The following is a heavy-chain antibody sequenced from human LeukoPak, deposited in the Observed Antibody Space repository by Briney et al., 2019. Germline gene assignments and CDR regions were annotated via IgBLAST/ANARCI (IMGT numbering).Heavy chain of an antibody. V-gene: IGHV4-30-2*01. J-gene: IGHJ6*03. CDR3: ARDRGYSYGYTLPYYYYMDV. CDR1: GGSISSGGYY. CDR2: IYHSGST. D-gene: IGHD5-18*01. Sequence: PSETLSLTCTVSGGSISSGGYYWSWIRQPPGKGLEWIGYIYHSGSTYYNPSLKSRVTISVDRSKNQFPLKLSSVTAADTAVYYCARDRGYSYGYTLPYYYYMDVWGKGTTVTVSS.